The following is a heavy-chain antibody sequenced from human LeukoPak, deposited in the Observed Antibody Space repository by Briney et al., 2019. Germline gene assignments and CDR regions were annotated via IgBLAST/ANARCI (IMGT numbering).Heavy chain of an antibody. V-gene: IGHV1-2*02. Sequence: ASVKVSCKASGYTFTGYYMHWVRQAPGQGLELMGWINPNSGGTNYAQKFQGRVTMTRDTSISTAYMELSRLSSDDTAVYYCARETSGYDSTWFDPWGQGTLVTVSS. J-gene: IGHJ5*02. CDR3: ARETSGYDSTWFDP. CDR1: GYTFTGYY. D-gene: IGHD5-12*01. CDR2: INPNSGGT.